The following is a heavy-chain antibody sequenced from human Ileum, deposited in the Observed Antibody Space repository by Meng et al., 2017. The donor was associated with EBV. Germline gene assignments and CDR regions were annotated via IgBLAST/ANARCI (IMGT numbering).Heavy chain of an antibody. Sequence: QLAVRECGSGLVTPSQTLSLTCAVSGGSISSGGHSWSWIRQPPGKGLEWIGDIQHSGSTYYNPSLKSRVTISVDRSRNQFSLKLSSVTAADTAVYYCARAHPVVYFFDYWGQGTLVTVSS. D-gene: IGHD4-23*01. CDR1: GGSISSGGHS. CDR2: IQHSGST. CDR3: ARAHPVVYFFDY. V-gene: IGHV4-30-2*01. J-gene: IGHJ4*02.